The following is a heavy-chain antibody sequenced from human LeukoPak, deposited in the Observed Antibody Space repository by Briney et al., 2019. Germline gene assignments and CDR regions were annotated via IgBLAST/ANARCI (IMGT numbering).Heavy chain of an antibody. Sequence: ASVTVSCKTSGGTFSSYAISWVRQAPGQGLEWMGRIIPSLGIPNYAQKIQGRVTITADKYTSTVYMELSSLRSEDTAVYYWARDQTITFGGIWWCDYWGQGTLLTVSS. J-gene: IGHJ4*02. V-gene: IGHV1-69*04. CDR2: IIPSLGIP. CDR1: GGTFSSYA. CDR3: ARDQTITFGGIWWCDY. D-gene: IGHD3-16*01.